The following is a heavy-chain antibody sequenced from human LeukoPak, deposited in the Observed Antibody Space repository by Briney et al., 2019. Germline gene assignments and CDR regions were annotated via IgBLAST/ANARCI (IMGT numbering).Heavy chain of an antibody. V-gene: IGHV3-66*01. CDR3: AVYRGYSYGPFGY. CDR2: IYSGGSI. J-gene: IGHJ4*02. Sequence: GGSLRLSCAASGFTVSSNYMSWVRQAPGKGLEWVSVIYSGGSIYYADSVKGRFTISRDNSKNTLYLQMNSLRAEDTAVYYCAVYRGYSYGPFGYWGQGTLVTVS. CDR1: GFTVSSNY. D-gene: IGHD5-18*01.